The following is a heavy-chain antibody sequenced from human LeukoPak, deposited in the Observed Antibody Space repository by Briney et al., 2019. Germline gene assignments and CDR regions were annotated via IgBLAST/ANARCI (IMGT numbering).Heavy chain of an antibody. CDR3: ARGRFSSTRRAFDY. CDR2: INHSGST. CDR1: GGSFSGYY. Sequence: SETLSLTCAVYGGSFSGYYWSWIRQPPGKGLEWIGEINHSGSTNYNPSLMSRVTISVDTSKNQFSLKLSSVTAADTAVYYCARGRFSSTRRAFDYWGQGTLVTVSS. D-gene: IGHD6-13*01. J-gene: IGHJ4*02. V-gene: IGHV4-34*01.